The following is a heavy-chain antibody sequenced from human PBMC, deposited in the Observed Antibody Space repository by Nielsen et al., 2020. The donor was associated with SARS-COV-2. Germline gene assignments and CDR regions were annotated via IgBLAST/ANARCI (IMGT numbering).Heavy chain of an antibody. CDR3: ARQPISSGWYSGWYYGMDV. D-gene: IGHD6-19*01. Sequence: GSLRPSFTPSGGPTSSSSYYWGWIRQPPASGLEWIGSIYYSGSTYYNPSLKSRVTISVDTSKNQFSLKLSSVTAADTAVYYCARQPISSGWYSGWYYGMDVWGQGTTVTVSS. V-gene: IGHV4-39*01. J-gene: IGHJ6*02. CDR1: GGPTSSSSYY. CDR2: IYYSGST.